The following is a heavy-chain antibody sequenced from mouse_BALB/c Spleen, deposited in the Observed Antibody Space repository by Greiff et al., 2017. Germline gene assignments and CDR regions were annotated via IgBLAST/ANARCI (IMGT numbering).Heavy chain of an antibody. Sequence: VMLVESGGGLVQPGGSRKLSCAASGFTFSSFGMHWVRPAPEKGLEWVAYISSGSSTIYYADTVKGRFTISRDNPKNTLFLQMTSLRSEDTAMYYCARSYYDYDAWFAYWGQGTLVTVSA. J-gene: IGHJ3*01. CDR1: GFTFSSFG. CDR2: ISSGSSTI. V-gene: IGHV5-17*02. D-gene: IGHD2-4*01. CDR3: ARSYYDYDAWFAY.